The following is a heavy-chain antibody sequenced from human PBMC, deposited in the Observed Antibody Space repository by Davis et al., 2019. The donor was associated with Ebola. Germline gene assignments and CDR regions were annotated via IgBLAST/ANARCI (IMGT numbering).Heavy chain of an antibody. CDR2: MNPNSGNT. V-gene: IGHV1-8*03. CDR3: ARGGDVDTAMVTGWFDP. J-gene: IGHJ5*02. D-gene: IGHD5-18*01. CDR1: GYTFTSYD. Sequence: ASVKVSCKASGYTFTSYDINWVRQATGQGLEWMGWMNPNSGNTGYAQKFQGRVTITRNTSISTAYMELSSLRSEDTAVYYCARGGDVDTAMVTGWFDPWGQGTLVTVSS.